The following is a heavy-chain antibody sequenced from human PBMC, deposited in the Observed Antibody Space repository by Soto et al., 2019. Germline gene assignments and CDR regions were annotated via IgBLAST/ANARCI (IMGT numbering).Heavy chain of an antibody. CDR1: GYSFTSYY. V-gene: IGHV1-46*01. CDR2: IKPSGGST. D-gene: IGHD3-22*01. Sequence: ASVKVSCKASGYSFTSYYMHCVRQAPGQGLEWMGIIKPSGGSTSYAQKLQGRVTMTRDTSTSTVYMELSSLRSEDTAKYYTARDPGGWWLLLSNAFDIWGQGTMVTVSS. CDR3: ARDPGGWWLLLSNAFDI. J-gene: IGHJ3*02.